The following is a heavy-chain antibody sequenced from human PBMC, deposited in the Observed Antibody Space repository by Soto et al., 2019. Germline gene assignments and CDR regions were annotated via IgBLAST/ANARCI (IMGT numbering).Heavy chain of an antibody. Sequence: QVQLQESGPGLVKPSQTLSLTCTVSGGSISSGGYYWSWIRQHPGKGLEWIGYIYYTGSTYYNPSLKSRVTISVDTSKNQFPLKLRSVTAADTAVYYCATVEDCGGDCPIEAFEIWGQGTMVTVSS. CDR2: IYYTGST. J-gene: IGHJ3*02. D-gene: IGHD2-21*02. V-gene: IGHV4-31*03. CDR3: ATVEDCGGDCPIEAFEI. CDR1: GGSISSGGYY.